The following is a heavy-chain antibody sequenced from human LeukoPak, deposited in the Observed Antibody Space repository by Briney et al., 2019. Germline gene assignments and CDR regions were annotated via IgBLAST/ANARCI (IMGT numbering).Heavy chain of an antibody. CDR1: GGSINNYY. Sequence: SETLSLTCTVSGGSINNYYWSWIRQPAGKGLEWIGRIYTSGSTNYNPSLKSRVTISVDTSKNQFSLKLSSVTAADTAVYYCARYSYGPHAFDIWGQGTMVTVSS. V-gene: IGHV4-4*07. CDR2: IYTSGST. D-gene: IGHD5-18*01. CDR3: ARYSYGPHAFDI. J-gene: IGHJ3*02.